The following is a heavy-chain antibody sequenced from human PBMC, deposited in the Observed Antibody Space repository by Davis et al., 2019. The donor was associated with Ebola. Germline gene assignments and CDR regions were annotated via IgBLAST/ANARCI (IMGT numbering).Heavy chain of an antibody. CDR2: ISGDGGST. D-gene: IGHD3-3*01. J-gene: IGHJ6*02. Sequence: GESLKISCAASGFIFDDYAMHWVRQAPGKGLEWVSLISGDGGSTYYADSVKGRFTISRDNSKNSLYLQMNSLRTEDTALYYCAKDSRFWSGYLDYYYGMDVWGQGTTVTVSS. CDR3: AKDSRFWSGYLDYYYGMDV. CDR1: GFIFDDYA. V-gene: IGHV3-43*02.